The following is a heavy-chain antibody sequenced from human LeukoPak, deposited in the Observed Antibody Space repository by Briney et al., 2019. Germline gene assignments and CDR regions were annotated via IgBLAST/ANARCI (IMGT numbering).Heavy chain of an antibody. CDR3: ARDSGTTGTTGDY. CDR1: GGTFSSYT. CDR2: IIPILGIA. D-gene: IGHD1-1*01. Sequence: SVKVSCKASGGTFSSYTISWVRQAPGQGLEWMGRIIPILGIANYAQKFQGRVTITADKSTSTAYMELSSLRSEDTAVYYCARDSGTTGTTGDYWGQGTLVTVSS. V-gene: IGHV1-69*04. J-gene: IGHJ4*02.